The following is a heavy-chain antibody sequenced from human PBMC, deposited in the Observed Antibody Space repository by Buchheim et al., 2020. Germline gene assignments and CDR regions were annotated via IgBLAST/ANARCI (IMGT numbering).Heavy chain of an antibody. V-gene: IGHV4-59*01. CDR3: ARDAGPRLGFDAFDI. Sequence: QVQLQESGPGVVKPSETLFLTCTVSGGSMDPYYWSWIRQTPGKGLEWIGFIYYNGIINYNPSLNGRVTISIDTSKNQFSLRVMSVTAADTAVYYCARDAGPRLGFDAFDIWGQGT. CDR1: GGSMDPYY. CDR2: IYYNGII. D-gene: IGHD6-19*01. J-gene: IGHJ3*02.